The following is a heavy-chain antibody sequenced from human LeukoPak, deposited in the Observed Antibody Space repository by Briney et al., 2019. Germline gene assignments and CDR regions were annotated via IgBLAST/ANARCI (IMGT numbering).Heavy chain of an antibody. V-gene: IGHV1-18*01. CDR3: ARDYYDSSGYPLG. J-gene: IGHJ4*02. Sequence: ASVKVSCKASGYTFTTYGITWVRQAPGQGLEWMGWISAYNGDTNYAQKLQGRVTMTTVTSTSTAYMELSSLRSEDTAVYYCARDYYDSSGYPLGWGQGTLVTVSS. D-gene: IGHD3-22*01. CDR1: GYTFTTYG. CDR2: ISAYNGDT.